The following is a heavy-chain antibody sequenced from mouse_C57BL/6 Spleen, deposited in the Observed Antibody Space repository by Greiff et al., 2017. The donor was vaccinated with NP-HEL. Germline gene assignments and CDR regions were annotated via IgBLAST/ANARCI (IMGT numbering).Heavy chain of an antibody. CDR1: GYTFTSYW. Sequence: QVQLKQPGAELVRPGTSVKLSCKASGYTFTSYWMHWVKQRPGQGLEWIGVIDPSDSYTNYNQKFKGKATLTVDTSSSTAYMQLSSLTSEDSAVYYCARGGDYDGGYFDVWGTGTTVTVSS. V-gene: IGHV1-59*01. CDR3: ARGGDYDGGYFDV. CDR2: IDPSDSYT. J-gene: IGHJ1*03. D-gene: IGHD2-4*01.